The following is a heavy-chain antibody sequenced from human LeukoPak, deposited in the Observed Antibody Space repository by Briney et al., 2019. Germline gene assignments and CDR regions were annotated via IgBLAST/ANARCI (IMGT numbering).Heavy chain of an antibody. J-gene: IGHJ4*02. CDR2: IYPADSDT. CDR3: ARWSSDSRGYYYFLEF. CDR1: GYSFPNYC. V-gene: IGHV5-51*01. Sequence: GESLKISCEGSGYSFPNYCIVWVRHMPGKGLVWMAIIYPADSDTRYSPSFQGQVTISADKSISTAYLQWSSLKASDTAMYYCARWSSDSRGYYYFLEFWGQGTLVTVSP. D-gene: IGHD3-22*01.